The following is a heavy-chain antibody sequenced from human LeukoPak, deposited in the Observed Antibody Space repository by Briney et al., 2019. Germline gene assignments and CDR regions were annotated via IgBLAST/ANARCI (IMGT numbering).Heavy chain of an antibody. D-gene: IGHD3-22*01. J-gene: IGHJ3*02. Sequence: SQTLSLTCTVSGGSISSYYWSWIRQPPGKGLEWIGYIYYSGSTNYNPSLKSRVTISVDTSKNQFSLKLSSVTAADTAVYYCARVGPDNYYDSSGYAFDIWGQGTMVTVSS. CDR1: GGSISSYY. V-gene: IGHV4-59*01. CDR3: ARVGPDNYYDSSGYAFDI. CDR2: IYYSGST.